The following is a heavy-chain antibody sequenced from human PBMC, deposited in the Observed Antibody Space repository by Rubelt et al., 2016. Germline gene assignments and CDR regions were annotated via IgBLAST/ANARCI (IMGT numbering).Heavy chain of an antibody. CDR2: IWYDGSNK. J-gene: IGHJ4*02. CDR3: ARDWGIAVAGSTGYFDY. CDR1: GFTFSSYG. Sequence: GFTFSSYGMHWVRQAPGKGLEWVAVIWYDGSNKYYADSVKGRFTISRDNSKNTLYLQMNSLRAEDTAVYYCARDWGIAVAGSTGYFDYWGQGTLVTVPS. V-gene: IGHV3-33*01. D-gene: IGHD6-19*01.